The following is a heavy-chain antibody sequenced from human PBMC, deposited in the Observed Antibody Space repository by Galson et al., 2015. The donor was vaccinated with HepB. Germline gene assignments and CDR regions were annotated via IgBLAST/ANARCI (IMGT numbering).Heavy chain of an antibody. CDR2: ISSSSSYT. V-gene: IGHV3-11*06. D-gene: IGHD3-22*01. J-gene: IGHJ4*02. Sequence: SLRLSCAASGFTFSDYYMSWIRQAPGKGLEWVSYISSSSSYTNYADSVKGRFTISRDNAKNSLYLQMNSLRAEDTAVYYCARGGYYYDSSGYPDYWGQGTLVTVSS. CDR1: GFTFSDYY. CDR3: ARGGYYYDSSGYPDY.